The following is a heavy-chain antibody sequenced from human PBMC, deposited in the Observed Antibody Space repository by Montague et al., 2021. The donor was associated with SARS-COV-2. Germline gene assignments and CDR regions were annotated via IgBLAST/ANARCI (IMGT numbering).Heavy chain of an antibody. J-gene: IGHJ4*02. D-gene: IGHD3-16*01. Sequence: PALVKPTQTLTLTCTFSGFSLSTRGVRASWIRQPPGKALEWLALIYWDDEKFYSTSLKTRLSISKDTSKNQVVLTMTNMDPVDTATYYCALYYSVTHADYKKIYWGQGTLVTVSS. CDR3: ALYYSVTHADYKKIY. CDR2: IYWDDEK. CDR1: GFSLSTRGVR. V-gene: IGHV2-70*04.